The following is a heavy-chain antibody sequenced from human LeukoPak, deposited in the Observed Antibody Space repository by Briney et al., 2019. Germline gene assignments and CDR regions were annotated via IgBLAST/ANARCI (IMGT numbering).Heavy chain of an antibody. V-gene: IGHV1-58*02. Sequence: GTSVKVSCKASGFTFTSSAMQWVRQARGQRLEWIGWIVVGSGNTNYAQKFQERVTITRDMSTNTGYMELSSLRSEDTAVYYCAAGPYDFWSGYSPSHFWGQGTLVTVSS. CDR3: AAGPYDFWSGYSPSHF. D-gene: IGHD3-3*01. J-gene: IGHJ4*02. CDR1: GFTFTSSA. CDR2: IVVGSGNT.